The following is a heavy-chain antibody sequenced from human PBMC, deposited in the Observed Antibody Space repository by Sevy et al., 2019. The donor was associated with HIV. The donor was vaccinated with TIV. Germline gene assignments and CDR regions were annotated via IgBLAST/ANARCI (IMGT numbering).Heavy chain of an antibody. CDR3: ARINSNAYYDFWSGYYLDYFDY. CDR1: GFTLSSYW. D-gene: IGHD3-3*01. CDR2: IKQDGSEK. J-gene: IGHJ4*02. Sequence: GGSLRLSCAASGFTLSSYWMSWVRQAPGKGLEWVANIKQDGSEKYYVDSVKGRFTISRDNAKNSLYLQMNSLRAEDTAVYYCARINSNAYYDFWSGYYLDYFDYWGQGTLVTVSS. V-gene: IGHV3-7*01.